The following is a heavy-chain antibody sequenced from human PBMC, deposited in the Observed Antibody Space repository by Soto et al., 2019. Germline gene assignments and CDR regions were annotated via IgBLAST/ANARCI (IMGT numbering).Heavy chain of an antibody. CDR3: ARDFTDSSGPTLGMGV. D-gene: IGHD6-19*01. CDR1: GGSISSGGYY. J-gene: IGHJ6*02. CDR2: IYYSGST. Sequence: QVQLQESGPGLVKPSQTLSLTCTVSGGSISSGGYYWSWIRQHPGKGLEWIGYIYYSGSTYYNPSLKSRVTISVAPPTSQFSLTLSSVTAAATAVYYCARDFTDSSGPTLGMGVWGQGTTVTVSS. V-gene: IGHV4-31*03.